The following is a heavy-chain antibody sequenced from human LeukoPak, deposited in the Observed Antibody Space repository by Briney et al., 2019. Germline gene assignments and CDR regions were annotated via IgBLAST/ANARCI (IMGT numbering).Heavy chain of an antibody. J-gene: IGHJ4*02. CDR1: GFTFSNYA. Sequence: GGSLRLSCAASGFTFSNYAMSWVRQAPGKGLEWVSAISGSASSTYYADSVKGRFTISRDNAKNSLYLQMNSLRAEDTAVYYCARVATGTTRGYWGQGTLVTVSS. CDR2: ISGSASST. V-gene: IGHV3-23*01. CDR3: ARVATGTTRGY. D-gene: IGHD1-1*01.